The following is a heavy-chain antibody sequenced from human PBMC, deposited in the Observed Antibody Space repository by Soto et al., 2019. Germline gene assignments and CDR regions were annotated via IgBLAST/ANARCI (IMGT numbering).Heavy chain of an antibody. Sequence: LKVSCKGSGYTFSSYDINWLRQANGQGLEWMGWMNPNSGNTGYAQKFQGRVTMTRNTSISTAYMELSSLRSEDTAVYYCARARSDDFWSPSASGYMDVWGKGTTVTVSS. J-gene: IGHJ6*03. V-gene: IGHV1-8*01. CDR2: MNPNSGNT. D-gene: IGHD3-3*01. CDR1: GYTFSSYD. CDR3: ARARSDDFWSPSASGYMDV.